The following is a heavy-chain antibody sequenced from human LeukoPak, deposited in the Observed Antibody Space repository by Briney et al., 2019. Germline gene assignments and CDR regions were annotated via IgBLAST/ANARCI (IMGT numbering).Heavy chain of an antibody. V-gene: IGHV4-61*01. CDR1: GGSVSSGSYY. CDR2: IHYSGST. CDR3: ARWGYYYDSSGYYPPEYFQH. Sequence: PSETLSLTCTVSGGSVSSGSYYWSWIRQPPGKGLEWIGYIHYSGSTNYNPSLKSRVTISVDTSKNQFSLKLSSVTAADTAVYYCARWGYYYDSSGYYPPEYFQHWGQGTLVTVSS. J-gene: IGHJ1*01. D-gene: IGHD3-22*01.